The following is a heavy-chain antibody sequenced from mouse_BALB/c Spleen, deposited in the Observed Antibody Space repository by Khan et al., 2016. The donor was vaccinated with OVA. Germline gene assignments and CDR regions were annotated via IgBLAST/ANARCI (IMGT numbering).Heavy chain of an antibody. CDR1: GYTFTNYG. D-gene: IGHD1-1*02. J-gene: IGHJ1*01. Sequence: QIQLVQSGPELKKPGETVKISCKASGYTFTNYGMNWVKQAPGKGLKWMGWINTYTGEPTYVDDFKGRFAFSLETSASTAYLQINNLKNEDAATYVCASGGCWYFAVWGEGTTVTVSS. CDR2: INTYTGEP. CDR3: ASGGCWYFAV. V-gene: IGHV9-3-1*01.